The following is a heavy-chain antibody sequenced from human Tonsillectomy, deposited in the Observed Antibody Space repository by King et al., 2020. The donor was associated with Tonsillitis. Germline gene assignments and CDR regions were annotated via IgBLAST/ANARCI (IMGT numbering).Heavy chain of an antibody. D-gene: IGHD3-22*01. CDR3: TRKTYYYDSSGYYYGDALDI. CDR2: IRSKAFGETT. J-gene: IGHJ3*02. Sequence: VQLVESGGGLVKPGRSLRLSCIASGFTFGDYAMSWFRQAPGKGLEWVSFIRSKAFGETTEYAASVKGRFTISRDDSKSIAYLQMNSLKTEDTAVYYCTRKTYYYDSSGYYYGDALDIWGQGTIVTVSS. CDR1: GFTFGDYA. V-gene: IGHV3-49*05.